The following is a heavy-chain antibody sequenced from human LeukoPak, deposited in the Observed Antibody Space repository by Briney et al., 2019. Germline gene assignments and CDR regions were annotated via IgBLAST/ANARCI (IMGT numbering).Heavy chain of an antibody. CDR3: ARDPHDGSYGTDV. CDR1: GGSISSGGYS. D-gene: IGHD5-24*01. V-gene: IGHV4-30-2*01. CDR2: IYHSGST. J-gene: IGHJ6*02. Sequence: PSQTLSLTCAVSGGSISSGGYSWSWIRQPPGKGLEWIGYIYHSGSTYYNPSLKSRVTISVDRSKNQFSLKLSSVTAADTAVYYCARDPHDGSYGTDVWGQGTTVTVSS.